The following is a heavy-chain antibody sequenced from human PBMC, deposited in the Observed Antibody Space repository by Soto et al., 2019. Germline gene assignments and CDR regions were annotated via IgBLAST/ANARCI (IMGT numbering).Heavy chain of an antibody. CDR2: IYVSGST. D-gene: IGHD5-18*01. CDR3: ARGEGSSFGLDY. CDR1: GGSINSFY. Sequence: SETLSLTCTVSGGSINSFYWSWSRQPPGKGLEWIGYIYVSGSTNYNPSLKSRVTISADTSKNQFSLKLSSVTAADTAVYYCARGEGSSFGLDYWGQGTLVTVSS. J-gene: IGHJ4*02. V-gene: IGHV4-59*01.